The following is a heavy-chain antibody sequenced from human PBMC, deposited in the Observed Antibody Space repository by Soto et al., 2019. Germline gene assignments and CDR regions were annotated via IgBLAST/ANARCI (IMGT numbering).Heavy chain of an antibody. V-gene: IGHV1-8*01. CDR3: ARGTHNYRFDP. CDR1: GYTFTTYD. CDR2: MNPNTGNT. Sequence: QVQLVQSGAEVKRPGASVKVSCKASGYTFTTYDINWVRQATGQGLEWMGWMNPNTGNTAYAQKCQGRVTMTRNTSISTAYMELSGLTSEDTAVYYCARGTHNYRFDPWGQGTLVTVSS. D-gene: IGHD1-1*01. J-gene: IGHJ5*02.